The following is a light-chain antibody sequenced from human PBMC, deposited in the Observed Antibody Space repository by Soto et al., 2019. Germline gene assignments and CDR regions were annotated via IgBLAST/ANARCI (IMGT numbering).Light chain of an antibody. CDR2: KAS. J-gene: IGKJ1*01. CDR1: QSISSW. V-gene: IGKV1-5*03. CDR3: QQYNSYSRT. Sequence: DIQITQSPSTLSASVGDRDTITCRASQSISSWLAWYQQKPGKAPKLLIYKASSLESGVPSRFSGSGSGTEFTLTISSLRPDDFATYYCQQYNSYSRTFGQGTKVDIK.